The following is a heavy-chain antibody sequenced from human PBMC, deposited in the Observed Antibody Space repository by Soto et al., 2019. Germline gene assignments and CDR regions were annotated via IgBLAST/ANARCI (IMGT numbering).Heavy chain of an antibody. CDR3: SREYTAWPLAYGMAV. Sequence: GGYLRLSGVGCGFTFSSNSINWVRQAPGKGLEWVSSISSRSDIYYADSVKGRLTIASDNATDPLSLQIDSLGAVDTALQCSSREYTAWPLAYGMAVWGQGTTVTVSS. J-gene: IGHJ6*02. CDR2: ISSRSDI. V-gene: IGHV3-21*01. D-gene: IGHD2-2*02. CDR1: GFTFSSNS.